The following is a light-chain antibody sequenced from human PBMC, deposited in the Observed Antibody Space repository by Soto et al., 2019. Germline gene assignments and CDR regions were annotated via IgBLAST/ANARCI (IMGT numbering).Light chain of an antibody. CDR2: AAS. CDR3: QHSYTTPIT. V-gene: IGKV1-39*01. CDR1: QNIAQY. J-gene: IGKJ5*01. Sequence: DIQMTQSPSSLSASVGDRVTITCRASQNIAQYLNWYQQKPGKAPNLLIYAASSLQSEVPSRFSGSGSGTDFTLTISSLQPEDFATYYCQHSYTTPITFGQGTRLEIK.